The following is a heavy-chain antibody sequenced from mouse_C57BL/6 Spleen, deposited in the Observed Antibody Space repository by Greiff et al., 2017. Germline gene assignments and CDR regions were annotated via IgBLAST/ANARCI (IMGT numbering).Heavy chain of an antibody. J-gene: IGHJ1*03. CDR2: IYPGSGST. V-gene: IGHV1-55*01. CDR3: ARKDYGSSYWYFDV. Sequence: LKQPGASVKMSCKASGYTFTSYWITWVKQRPGQGLEWIGDIYPGSGSTNYNEKFKSKATLTVDTSSSTAYMQLSSLTSEDSAVYYCARKDYGSSYWYFDVWGTGTTVTVSS. CDR1: GYTFTSYW. D-gene: IGHD1-1*01.